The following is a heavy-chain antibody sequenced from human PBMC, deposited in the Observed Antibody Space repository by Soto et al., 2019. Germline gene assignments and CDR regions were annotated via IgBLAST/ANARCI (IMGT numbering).Heavy chain of an antibody. J-gene: IGHJ6*02. D-gene: IGHD2-15*01. V-gene: IGHV1-69*12. Sequence: QVQLVQSGAEVKKPGSSVKVSCKSSGGTFSTYAISWVRQAPGQGLEWMGGIIPIFDTANYAQKFQGPVTITADESTTTAYMELISLRSEDTAVYYCARDEMVVATGSRTWHYYYGMDVWGQGTTVTVSS. CDR2: IIPIFDTA. CDR1: GGTFSTYA. CDR3: ARDEMVVATGSRTWHYYYGMDV.